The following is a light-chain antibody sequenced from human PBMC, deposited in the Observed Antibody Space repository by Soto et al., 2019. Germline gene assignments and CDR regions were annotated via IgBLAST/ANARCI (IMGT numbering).Light chain of an antibody. Sequence: QSALTQPASVSGSPGQSITISCTGTSSDVGSYNYVSWYQQHPGKAPKLMIFEVSHPPSGVSNRFSGSKSGNTASLTISGLQAEDEADYYCSSNTRTSTPLFGGGTKLTVL. CDR1: SSDVGSYNY. V-gene: IGLV2-14*01. J-gene: IGLJ3*02. CDR3: SSNTRTSTPL. CDR2: EVS.